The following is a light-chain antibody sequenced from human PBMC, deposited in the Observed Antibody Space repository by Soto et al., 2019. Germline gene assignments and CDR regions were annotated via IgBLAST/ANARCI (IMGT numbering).Light chain of an antibody. J-gene: IGKJ1*01. CDR2: GAS. CDR3: QQYGYSRK. V-gene: IGKV3-20*01. CDR1: QSISSTY. Sequence: EIVMTQSPATLSVSPGEIATFSCRASQSISSTYLAWYQQKPGQAPRLLINGASSRATGIPDRFSGSGSGTDFTLTINRLEPEDFAVYYCQQYGYSRKCGQGTKGDIK.